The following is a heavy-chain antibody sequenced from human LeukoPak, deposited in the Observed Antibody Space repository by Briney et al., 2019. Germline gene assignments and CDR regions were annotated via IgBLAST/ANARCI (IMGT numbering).Heavy chain of an antibody. CDR1: GGSISSYY. J-gene: IGHJ4*02. CDR3: ARVSGYDWESFYDY. CDR2: IYYSGTT. V-gene: IGHV4-39*07. Sequence: PSETLSLTCTVSGGSISSYYWGWIRQPPGKGLEWVGSIYYSGTTYYNPSLKSRVTISVDTSKNQFSLKLSSVTAADTAVYYCARVSGYDWESFYDYWGQGTLVTVSS. D-gene: IGHD5-12*01.